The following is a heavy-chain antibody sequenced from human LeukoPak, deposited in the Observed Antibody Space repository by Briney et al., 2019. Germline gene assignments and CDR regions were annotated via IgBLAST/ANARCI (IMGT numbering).Heavy chain of an antibody. CDR1: GYSFTGYY. V-gene: IGHV1-2*02. Sequence: KISCNGSGYSFTGYYMHWVRQAPGQGLEWMGWINPNSGGTNYAQKFQGRVTMTRDTSISTAYMELSWLRSDDTAVYYCARVTRDDAFDIWGQGTMVTVSS. J-gene: IGHJ3*02. CDR3: ARVTRDDAFDI. CDR2: INPNSGGT.